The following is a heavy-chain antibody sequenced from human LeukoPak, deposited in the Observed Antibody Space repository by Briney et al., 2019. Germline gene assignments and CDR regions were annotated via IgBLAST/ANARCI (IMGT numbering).Heavy chain of an antibody. CDR1: GGSISSYY. D-gene: IGHD6-19*01. V-gene: IGHV4-4*07. J-gene: IGHJ3*02. CDR3: ARDLLIPGIAVAGTDAFDI. Sequence: PSETLSLTCTVSGGSISSYYWSWIRQPPGKGLEWIGRIYTSGSTNYNPSLKSRVTMSVDTSKNQFSLKLSSVTAADTAVYYCARDLLIPGIAVAGTDAFDIWGQGTMVTVSS. CDR2: IYTSGST.